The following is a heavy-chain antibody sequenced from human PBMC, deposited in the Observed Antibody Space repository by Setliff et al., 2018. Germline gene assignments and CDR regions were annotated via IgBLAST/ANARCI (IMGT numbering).Heavy chain of an antibody. CDR2: ISAYNGNT. V-gene: IGHV1-18*01. Sequence: GASVKVSCKASGYTFTSYGISWVRQAPGQGLEWMGWISAYNGNTYNAHKFQGRVTLTTETSANTAYMELRSLRSDDTAVYYCARGEAGYYEAFDIWGQGTMVTVSS. D-gene: IGHD3-9*01. CDR3: ARGEAGYYEAFDI. J-gene: IGHJ3*02. CDR1: GYTFTSYG.